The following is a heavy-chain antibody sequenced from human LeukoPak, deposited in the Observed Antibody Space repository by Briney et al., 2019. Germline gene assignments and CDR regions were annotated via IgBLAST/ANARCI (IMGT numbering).Heavy chain of an antibody. V-gene: IGHV4-39*01. J-gene: IGHJ5*02. CDR3: ATHSGSYYDRAYNWFDP. CDR2: IYYSGST. Sequence: SETLSLTCTVSGGSISSSSYYWGWIRQPPGKGLEWIGSIYYSGSTYYNPSLKSRVTIPVDTSKNQFSLKLSSVTAADTAVYYCATHSGSYYDRAYNWFDPWGQGTLVTVSS. D-gene: IGHD1-26*01. CDR1: GGSISSSSYY.